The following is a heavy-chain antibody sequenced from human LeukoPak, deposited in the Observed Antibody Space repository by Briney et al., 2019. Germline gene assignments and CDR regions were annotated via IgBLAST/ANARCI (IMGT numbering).Heavy chain of an antibody. CDR1: GGSISSYY. CDR3: ARGGTVVTAYY. Sequence: SETLSLTCTVSGGSISSYYWSWIRQPPGKGLEWIGYIYYSGSTYYNPSLKSRVTLSVDTSKNQFSLKLTSVTAADTAVYYCARGGTVVTAYYWGQGTLVTVSS. V-gene: IGHV4-59*06. J-gene: IGHJ4*02. D-gene: IGHD2-21*02. CDR2: IYYSGST.